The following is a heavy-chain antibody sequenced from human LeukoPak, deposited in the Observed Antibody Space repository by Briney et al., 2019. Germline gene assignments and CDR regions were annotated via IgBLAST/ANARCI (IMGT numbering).Heavy chain of an antibody. J-gene: IGHJ5*02. V-gene: IGHV3-7*01. Sequence: GGSLRLSCAASGFTFSSYWMSWVRQAPGRGLQWVANIKQDGSEKYFVDSVKGRFTISRDNAKNSLCLQMNSLRADDTAVYYCARSGITKGWFDPWGQGTLVTVSA. D-gene: IGHD1-7*01. CDR2: IKQDGSEK. CDR3: ARSGITKGWFDP. CDR1: GFTFSSYW.